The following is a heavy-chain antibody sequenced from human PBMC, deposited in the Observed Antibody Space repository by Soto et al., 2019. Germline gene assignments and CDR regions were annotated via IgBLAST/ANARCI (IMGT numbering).Heavy chain of an antibody. CDR1: GFTFSSYS. CDR3: ARDQQQWLASFDY. J-gene: IGHJ4*02. D-gene: IGHD6-19*01. V-gene: IGHV3-21*01. Sequence: GGSLRLSCAASGFTFSSYSMNWVRQAPGKGLEWVSSISSSSSYIYYADAVKGRFTITRDNAKNSLYLQMNSLRAEDTAVDYGARDQQQWLASFDYWGQGTLVTVSS. CDR2: ISSSSSYI.